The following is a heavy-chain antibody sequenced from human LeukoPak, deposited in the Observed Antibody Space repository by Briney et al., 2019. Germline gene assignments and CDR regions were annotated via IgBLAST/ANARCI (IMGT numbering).Heavy chain of an antibody. CDR3: ATANVGAYCGGDCYDY. D-gene: IGHD2-21*01. CDR1: GFTFSDYY. CDR2: IYSGGST. J-gene: IGHJ4*02. V-gene: IGHV3-66*01. Sequence: PGGSLRLSCAAPGFTFSDYYMSWLRQAPGKGLEWVSVIYSGGSTYYADSVKGRFTISRDNSKNTLYLQMNSLRAEDTAVYYCATANVGAYCGGDCYDYWGQGTLVTVSS.